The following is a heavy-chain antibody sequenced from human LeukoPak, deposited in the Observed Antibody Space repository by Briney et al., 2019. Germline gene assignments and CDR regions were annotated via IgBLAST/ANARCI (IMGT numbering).Heavy chain of an antibody. J-gene: IGHJ4*02. Sequence: GGSLRLSCAASGFTFSSYGMHWVRQAPGKGLEWVAFIRYDGSNKYYADSVKGRFTISRDNAKNSLYLQMNSLRAEDTAVYYCARAGDYVWGSCRSYYFDYWGQGTLVTVSS. V-gene: IGHV3-30*02. CDR2: IRYDGSNK. CDR1: GFTFSSYG. CDR3: ARAGDYVWGSCRSYYFDY. D-gene: IGHD3-16*02.